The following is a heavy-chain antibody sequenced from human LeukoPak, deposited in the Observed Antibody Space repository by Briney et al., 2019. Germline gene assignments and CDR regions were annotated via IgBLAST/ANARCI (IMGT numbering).Heavy chain of an antibody. CDR2: ISAYNGNT. V-gene: IGHV1-18*01. CDR3: ARVGVTIFGVVIIPGDY. Sequence: ASVKVSCKASGYTFTSYGISWVRQAPGQRLEWMGWISAYNGNTNYAQKLQGRVTMTTDTSTSTAYMELRSLRSDDTAVYYCARVGVTIFGVVIIPGDYWGQGTLVTVSS. D-gene: IGHD3-3*01. J-gene: IGHJ4*02. CDR1: GYTFTSYG.